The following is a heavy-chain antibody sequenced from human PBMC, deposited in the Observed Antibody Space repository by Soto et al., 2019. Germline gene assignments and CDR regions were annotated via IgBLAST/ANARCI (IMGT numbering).Heavy chain of an antibody. CDR1: GFTFSSYA. CDR3: PKSRAWFREFSY. V-gene: IGHV3-23*01. CDR2: ISGSGGST. D-gene: IGHD3-10*01. Sequence: GGSLRLSCAACGFTFSSYARSWVRQAPGKGLEWVSAISGSGGSTYYADSVKGRFTISRDNSKNTLYLQMNSLRAEDTAVYYCPKSRAWFREFSYWGQGTLVTVSS. J-gene: IGHJ4*02.